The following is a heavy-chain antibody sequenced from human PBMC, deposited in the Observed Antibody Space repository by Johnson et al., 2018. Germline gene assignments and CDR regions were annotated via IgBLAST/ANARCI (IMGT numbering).Heavy chain of an antibody. V-gene: IGHV1-46*04. J-gene: IGHJ6*02. CDR2: INPSGGST. D-gene: IGHD6-13*01. CDR1: GYTFTSYH. CDR3: ARASHSNNWYHYGLDV. Sequence: QVQLVESGAEVKKPGASVKVSCKASGYTFTSYHVHWVRQAPGPGLEWMGIINPSGGSTTYSQKVQGRVTVTRETSTSTVYMEVNSRRSEDTAVYYCARASHSNNWYHYGLDVWGQGTTVTVSS.